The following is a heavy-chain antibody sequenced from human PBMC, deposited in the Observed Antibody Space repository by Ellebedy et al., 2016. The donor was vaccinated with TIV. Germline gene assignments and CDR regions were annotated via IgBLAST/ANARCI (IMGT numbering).Heavy chain of an antibody. D-gene: IGHD3-9*01. Sequence: ASVKVSXXASGCTFTGYYMHWVRQAPGQGLEWMGWINPNSGGTNYAQKFQGWVTMTRDTSISTAYMELSRLRSDDTAVYYCARDLLDYENFDWLRGPGAFDIWGQGTMVTVSS. CDR3: ARDLLDYENFDWLRGPGAFDI. V-gene: IGHV1-2*04. J-gene: IGHJ3*02. CDR1: GCTFTGYY. CDR2: INPNSGGT.